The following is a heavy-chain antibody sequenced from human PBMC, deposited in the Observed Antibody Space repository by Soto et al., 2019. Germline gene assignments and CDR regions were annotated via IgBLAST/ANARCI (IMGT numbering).Heavy chain of an antibody. CDR2: ISGSGGCT. CDR3: AKDFISGWYLYYFDY. D-gene: IGHD6-19*01. J-gene: IGHJ4*02. V-gene: IGHV3-23*01. Sequence: PGGSLRLSCAASGFTFSSYSMNWVRQAPGKGLEWVSAISGSGGCTYYADSVKGRFTISRDNSKNTLYLQMNSLRAEDTAVYYCAKDFISGWYLYYFDYWGQGTLVTVSS. CDR1: GFTFSSYS.